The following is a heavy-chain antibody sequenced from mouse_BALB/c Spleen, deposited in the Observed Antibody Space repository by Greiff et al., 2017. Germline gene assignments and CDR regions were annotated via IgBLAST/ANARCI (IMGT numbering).Heavy chain of an antibody. CDR3: AREGSYRYVAMDY. Sequence: EVKLMESGGGLVQPGGSRKLSCAASGSTFSSFGMHWVRQAPEKGLEWVAYISSGSSTIYYADTVKGRFTISRDNPKNTLFLQMTSLRSEDTAMYYCAREGSYRYVAMDYWGQGTSVTVSS. J-gene: IGHJ4*01. V-gene: IGHV5-17*02. D-gene: IGHD2-14*01. CDR2: ISSGSSTI. CDR1: GSTFSSFG.